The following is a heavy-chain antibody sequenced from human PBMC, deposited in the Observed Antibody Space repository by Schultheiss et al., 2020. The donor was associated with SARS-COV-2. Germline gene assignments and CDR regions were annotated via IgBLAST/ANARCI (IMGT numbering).Heavy chain of an antibody. CDR1: GGSFSSYY. D-gene: IGHD6-6*01. CDR2: INHSGST. Sequence: SQTLSLTCAVYGGSFSSYYWSWIRQPPGKGLEWIGEINHSGSTNYNPSLKSRVTISVDTSKNQFSLKLSSVTAADTAVYYCARGGSSSSVNYYYYGMDVWGQGTTVTVSS. V-gene: IGHV4-34*01. J-gene: IGHJ6*02. CDR3: ARGGSSSSVNYYYYGMDV.